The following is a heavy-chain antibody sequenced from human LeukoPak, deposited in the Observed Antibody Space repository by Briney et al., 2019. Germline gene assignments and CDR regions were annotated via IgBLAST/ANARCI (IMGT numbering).Heavy chain of an antibody. J-gene: IGHJ4*02. V-gene: IGHV3-49*03. CDR2: IRSSIYGGTP. D-gene: IGHD1-1*01. CDR1: GFTFRDFA. Sequence: GRSLRLSCTSSGFTFRDFALSWFRQAPGKGLEWIGFIRSSIYGGTPKSAASVKGRFIFSRDDSKSVAYLRMNSLKTEDTAVYYCSREWGNGNDLRPDYWGQGTLVTVSS. CDR3: SREWGNGNDLRPDY.